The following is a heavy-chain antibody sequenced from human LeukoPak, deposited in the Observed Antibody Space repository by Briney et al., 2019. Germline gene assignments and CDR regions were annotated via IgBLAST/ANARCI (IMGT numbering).Heavy chain of an antibody. Sequence: GGSLRLSCAASGFTFSSYSMNWVRQAPGKGLEWVSSINSSSSYIYYADSVKGRFTISRDNAKNSLYLQMNSLRAEDTAVYYCAREGDGINYYDSSGSTLAAFDIWGQGTMVSVSS. CDR1: GFTFSSYS. J-gene: IGHJ3*02. V-gene: IGHV3-21*01. CDR2: INSSSSYI. CDR3: AREGDGINYYDSSGSTLAAFDI. D-gene: IGHD3-22*01.